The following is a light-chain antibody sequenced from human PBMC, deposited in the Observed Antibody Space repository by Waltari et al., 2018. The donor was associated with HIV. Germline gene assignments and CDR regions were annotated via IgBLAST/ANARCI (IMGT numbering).Light chain of an antibody. Sequence: QSVLTQPPSASGTPRQRVTIPCFGTSANIGRNSAFSYQPLPGTAPRSLIYRDNPRPSGVPDRFSGSKSGTSASLAISGLRSEDEGDYFCATWDDSLSGVVFGGGTKLNVL. J-gene: IGLJ2*01. V-gene: IGLV1-47*01. CDR3: ATWDDSLSGVV. CDR2: RDN. CDR1: SANIGRNS.